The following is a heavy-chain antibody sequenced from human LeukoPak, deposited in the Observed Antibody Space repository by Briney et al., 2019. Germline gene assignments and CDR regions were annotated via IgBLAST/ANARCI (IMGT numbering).Heavy chain of an antibody. Sequence: GGSLRLSCAASGFTFSSYEMNWVRQAPGKGLEWVAFIRYDGSNKYYADSVKGRFTISRDNAKNVLYLQMNSLRDDDTAVYYCARVGEDSSGYYDAFDVWGQGTMVTVSS. CDR3: ARVGEDSSGYYDAFDV. J-gene: IGHJ3*01. V-gene: IGHV3-30*02. CDR1: GFTFSSYE. CDR2: IRYDGSNK. D-gene: IGHD3-22*01.